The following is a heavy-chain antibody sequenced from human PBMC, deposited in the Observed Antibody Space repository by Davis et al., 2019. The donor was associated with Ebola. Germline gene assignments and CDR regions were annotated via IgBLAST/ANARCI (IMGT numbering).Heavy chain of an antibody. J-gene: IGHJ4*02. Sequence: ASVKVSCKVSGYPLTELSMHWVRQAPGKGLEWMGGFDPEDDETIYAQKFQGRLIMTEDTSTDTAFMELNSLKSEDTAIYYCTTSVYETTVIRDYWGQGTLVSVSS. V-gene: IGHV1-24*01. D-gene: IGHD4-11*01. CDR2: FDPEDDET. CDR3: TTSVYETTVIRDY. CDR1: GYPLTELS.